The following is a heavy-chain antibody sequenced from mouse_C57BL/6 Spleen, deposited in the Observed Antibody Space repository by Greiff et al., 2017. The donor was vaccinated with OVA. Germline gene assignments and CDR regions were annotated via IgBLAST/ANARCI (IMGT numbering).Heavy chain of an antibody. CDR2: ISSGGDYI. J-gene: IGHJ4*01. CDR3: TRASTEDAMDY. D-gene: IGHD1-1*01. V-gene: IGHV5-9-1*02. Sequence: EVKLVESGEGLVKPGGSLKLSCAASGFTFSSYAMSWVRQTPEKRLEWVAYISSGGDYIYYADTVKGRFTISRDNARNTLYLQMSSLKSEDTAMYYCTRASTEDAMDYWSQGTSVTVSS. CDR1: GFTFSSYA.